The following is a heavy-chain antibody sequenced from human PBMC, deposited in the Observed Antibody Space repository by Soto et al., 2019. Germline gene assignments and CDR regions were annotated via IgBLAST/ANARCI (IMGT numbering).Heavy chain of an antibody. CDR2: IGVSGST. Sequence: EVQLLESGGGLVQPGGSLRLSCAASGFTFSSYAMSWVRQAPGKGLEWVSSIGVSGSTYYVDSVKGRVTISRDNSKNTLYLQMNSLRAADTAVYYCAKNYYFDRWGQGTLVTVSS. CDR3: AKNYYFDR. J-gene: IGHJ4*02. CDR1: GFTFSSYA. V-gene: IGHV3-23*01.